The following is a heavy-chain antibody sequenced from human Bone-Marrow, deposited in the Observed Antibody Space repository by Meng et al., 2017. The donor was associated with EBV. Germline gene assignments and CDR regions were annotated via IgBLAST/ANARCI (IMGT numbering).Heavy chain of an antibody. J-gene: IGHJ2*01. V-gene: IGHV4-34*01. CDR3: ARSAKGYFGL. CDR2: INHSGST. Sequence: QVQLEQGGEGLLQPAETLSLTGAGYGGSFSGNYGSWIRQPPGKGLEWIGEINHSGSTNYSPSLKSRVTISVDTSKNQFSLKLSSVTAADTAVYYCARSAKGYFGLWGRGTLVTVSS. CDR1: GGSFSGNY.